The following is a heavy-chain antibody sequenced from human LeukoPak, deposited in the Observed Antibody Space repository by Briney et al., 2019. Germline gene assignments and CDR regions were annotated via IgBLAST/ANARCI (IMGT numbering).Heavy chain of an antibody. J-gene: IGHJ4*02. V-gene: IGHV3-30-3*01. CDR1: GFTFSSYA. CDR3: AIEGSGSYYYDAWDDY. D-gene: IGHD3-10*01. Sequence: GGSLRLSCAAPGFTFSSYAMHWVRQAPGKGLEWVAVISYDGSNKYYADSVKGRFTISRDNSKNTLYLQMNSLRAEDTAVYYCAIEGSGSYYYDAWDDYWGQGTLVTVSS. CDR2: ISYDGSNK.